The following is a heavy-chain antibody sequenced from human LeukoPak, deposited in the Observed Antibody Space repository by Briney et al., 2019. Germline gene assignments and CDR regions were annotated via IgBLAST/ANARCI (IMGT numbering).Heavy chain of an antibody. D-gene: IGHD6-19*01. CDR1: GGSISSGSYY. Sequence: PSETLSLTCTVSGGSISSGSYYWSWIRQPAGKGLEWIGRIYTSGSTNYNPSLKSRVTISVDTSKNQFSLKLSSVTAADTAVYYCARDLANAAVADNTVSDYWGQGTLVTVSS. J-gene: IGHJ4*02. V-gene: IGHV4-61*02. CDR2: IYTSGST. CDR3: ARDLANAAVADNTVSDY.